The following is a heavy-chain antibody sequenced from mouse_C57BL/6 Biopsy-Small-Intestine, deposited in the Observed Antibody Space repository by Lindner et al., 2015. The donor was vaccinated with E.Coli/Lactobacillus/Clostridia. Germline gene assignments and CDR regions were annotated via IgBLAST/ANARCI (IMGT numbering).Heavy chain of an antibody. Sequence: SVKVSCKASGYTFTGHYLHWVRQAPGHGLEWMGWIQPDSGGTNSAEKFQGRVTMTWDTSITTAYMELSGLRSDDTAIYYCARLNEFGELYSVGGGLDVWGQGTMVNVS. CDR3: ARLNEFGELYSVGGGLDV. J-gene: IGHJ1*01. CDR2: IQPDSGGT. V-gene: IGHV1-66*01. D-gene: IGHD1-1*02. CDR1: GYTFTGHY.